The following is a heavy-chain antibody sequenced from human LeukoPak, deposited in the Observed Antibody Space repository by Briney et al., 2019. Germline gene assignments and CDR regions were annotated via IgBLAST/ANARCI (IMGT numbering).Heavy chain of an antibody. Sequence: GWSLRLSCAASGFPVSNNYMSWVRQAPGKGLEWVSVIHIGGATYYADSVKGRFTISRDNSKNTLYLQMNTLRAEDTAVYYCARGRGYGAYDWNDYWGQGTLVTVSS. CDR3: ARGRGYGAYDWNDY. CDR2: IHIGGAT. CDR1: GFPVSNNY. J-gene: IGHJ4*02. V-gene: IGHV3-53*01. D-gene: IGHD5-12*01.